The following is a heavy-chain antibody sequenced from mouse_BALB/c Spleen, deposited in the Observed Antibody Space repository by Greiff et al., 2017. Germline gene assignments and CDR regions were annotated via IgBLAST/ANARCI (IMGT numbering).Heavy chain of an antibody. D-gene: IGHD3-3*01. CDR2: ISSGGST. CDR1: GFTFSSYA. V-gene: IGHV5-6-5*01. Sequence: EVQLVESGGGLVKPGGSLKLSCAASGFTFSSYAMSWVRQTPEKRLEWVASISSGGSTYYPDSVKGRFTISRDNARNILYLQMSSLRSEDTAMYYCAREAYPRDWYFDVWGAGTTVTVSS. CDR3: AREAYPRDWYFDV. J-gene: IGHJ1*01.